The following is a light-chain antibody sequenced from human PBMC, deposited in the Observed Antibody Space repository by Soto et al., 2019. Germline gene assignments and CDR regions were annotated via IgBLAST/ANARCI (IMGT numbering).Light chain of an antibody. CDR2: KAS. CDR1: QSISVW. Sequence: DIQMTQSPSTLSASVGDRVTITCRASQSISVWLAWYQQKAGKAPNLLIYKASRLESGVPSRFSGSGSETEFTLTISGLQPEDFATYYCQQFNNFTFGQGTRLEIK. CDR3: QQFNNFT. V-gene: IGKV1-5*03. J-gene: IGKJ5*01.